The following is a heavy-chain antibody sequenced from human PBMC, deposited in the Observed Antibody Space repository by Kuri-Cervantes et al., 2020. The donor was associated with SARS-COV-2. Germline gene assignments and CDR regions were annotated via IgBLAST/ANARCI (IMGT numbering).Heavy chain of an antibody. CDR3: ARFFDY. V-gene: IGHV4-39*07. CDR2: IYYSGST. Sequence: SETLSLTCTVSGGSISSSSYYWGWIRQPPGKGLEWIGSIYYSGSTYYNPSLKSRVTISVDTSKNQFSLTLSSVTAADTTVYYCARFFDYWGQGTMVTVSS. CDR1: GGSISSSSYY. J-gene: IGHJ4*02.